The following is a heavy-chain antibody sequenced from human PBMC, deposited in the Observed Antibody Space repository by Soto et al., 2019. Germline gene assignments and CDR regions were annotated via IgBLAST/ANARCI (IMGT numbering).Heavy chain of an antibody. CDR3: ARDRITTRGDAFDL. Sequence: QVQLVQSGAEVRKPGSSVKVSCKAPGGTFSTYIISWVRQAPGQGLEWMGRIIPIPDITNYAQKFQGRVTVTADRSTSTAYMELTSLQSEDTAVYYCARDRITTRGDAFDLWGQGTMGTVSS. D-gene: IGHD3-3*01. CDR1: GGTFSTYI. J-gene: IGHJ3*01. V-gene: IGHV1-69*08. CDR2: IIPIPDIT.